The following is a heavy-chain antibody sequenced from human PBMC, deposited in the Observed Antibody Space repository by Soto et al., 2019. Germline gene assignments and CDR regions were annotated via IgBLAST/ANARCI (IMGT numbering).Heavy chain of an antibody. Sequence: GGALRLSCAASGFIFISYAMHWVRQAPCKGLEWVAVISYDGSNKYYADSVKGRFTISRDNSKNTLYLQMNSLRAEDTAVYYCARDMYSSGQDENDYWGQGTLVTVS. CDR1: GFIFISYA. V-gene: IGHV3-30-3*01. CDR3: ARDMYSSGQDENDY. D-gene: IGHD6-19*01. J-gene: IGHJ4*02. CDR2: ISYDGSNK.